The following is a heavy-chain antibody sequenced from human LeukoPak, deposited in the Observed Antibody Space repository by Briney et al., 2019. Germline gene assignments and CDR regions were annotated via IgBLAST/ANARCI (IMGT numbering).Heavy chain of an antibody. CDR1: GGTFSSYA. CDR2: IIPIFGTA. Sequence: SVKVSCKASGGTFSSYAISWVRQAPGQGLEWMGGIIPIFGTANYAQKFQGRVTITADESTSTAYMELSSLRSEDTAVYYCAREVVVVAAHFDYWGQGTLVTVSP. V-gene: IGHV1-69*13. J-gene: IGHJ4*02. CDR3: AREVVVVAAHFDY. D-gene: IGHD2-15*01.